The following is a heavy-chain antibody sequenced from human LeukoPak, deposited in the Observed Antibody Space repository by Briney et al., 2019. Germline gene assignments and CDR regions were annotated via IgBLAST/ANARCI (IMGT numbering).Heavy chain of an antibody. CDR2: IGTAGDT. D-gene: IGHD3-22*01. V-gene: IGHV3-13*01. CDR3: ARSKGGYYDSSGPYYFDY. CDR1: RFTFSSYD. Sequence: GGSLRLSCAASRFTFSSYDMHWVRQATRKGLEWVSAIGTAGDTYYPGSVKGRFTISRENAKNSLYLQMNSLRAGDTAVYYCARSKGGYYDSSGPYYFDYWGQGTLVTVSS. J-gene: IGHJ4*02.